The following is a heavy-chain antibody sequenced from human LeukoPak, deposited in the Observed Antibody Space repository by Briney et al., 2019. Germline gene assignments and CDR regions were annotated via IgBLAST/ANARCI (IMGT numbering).Heavy chain of an antibody. CDR2: MYYSGST. J-gene: IGHJ5*02. CDR3: ARPYYYDSRIDP. D-gene: IGHD3-22*01. Sequence: SQTLSLTCTVSGGSITSGVYYWSWFRQPPGKGLEWIAYMYYSGSTYYNPSLKSRVTMSADTSKNQLSLKLSSVTAADTAVYYCARPYYYDSRIDPWGQGILVTVSS. CDR1: GGSITSGVYY. V-gene: IGHV4-30-4*01.